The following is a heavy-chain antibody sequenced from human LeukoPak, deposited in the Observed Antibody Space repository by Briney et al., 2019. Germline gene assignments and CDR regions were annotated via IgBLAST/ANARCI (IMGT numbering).Heavy chain of an antibody. CDR2: IYYSGST. CDR1: GGSISSSSYY. CDR3: TRLIREWDRLRGGFDY. D-gene: IGHD1-26*01. V-gene: IGHV4-39*01. Sequence: KPSETLSLTCTVSGGSISSSSYYWGWIRQPPGKGLEWIGSIYYSGSTYYNPSLKSRVTISVDTSKNQFSLKLSSVTAADTAVYYCTRLIREWDRLRGGFDYWGQGTLVTVSS. J-gene: IGHJ4*02.